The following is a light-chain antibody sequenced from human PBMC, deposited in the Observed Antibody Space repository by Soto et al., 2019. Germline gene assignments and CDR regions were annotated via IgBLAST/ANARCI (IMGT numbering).Light chain of an antibody. Sequence: IVLTQSPATLSVSPGERATLSSRATQTIYSNVAWYQQKSGQAHRLLIQGASSRATGIPDRFSGRGSGTDFTLTISRLEPEDFAMYHCQQYGSSPQTFGGGPQVDIK. CDR1: QTIYSN. CDR3: QQYGSSPQT. J-gene: IGKJ4*01. V-gene: IGKV3-20*01. CDR2: GAS.